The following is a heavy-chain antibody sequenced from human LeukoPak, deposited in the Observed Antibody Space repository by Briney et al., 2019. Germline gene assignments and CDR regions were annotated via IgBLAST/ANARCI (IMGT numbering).Heavy chain of an antibody. D-gene: IGHD6-19*01. CDR3: ARDAEIAVAGVFDY. CDR1: GFTFSSYS. J-gene: IGHJ4*02. CDR2: ISYDGSNK. V-gene: IGHV3-30*03. Sequence: GGSLRLSCAASGFTFSSYSMNWVRQAPGKGLEWVAVISYDGSNKYYADSVKGRFTISRDNSKNTLYLQMNSLRAEDTAVYYCARDAEIAVAGVFDYWGQGTLVTVSS.